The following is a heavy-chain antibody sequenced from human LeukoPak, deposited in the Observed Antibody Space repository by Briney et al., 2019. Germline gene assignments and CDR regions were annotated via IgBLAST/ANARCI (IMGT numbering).Heavy chain of an antibody. CDR3: ARASKDFWSGYSVDY. CDR2: INWNGGST. J-gene: IGHJ4*02. Sequence: GGSLRLSCAASGFTFDDYGMSWVRQAPGKGLEWVSGINWNGGSTGYADSVKGRFTISRDNAKNSLYLQMNRLRAEDTALYYCARASKDFWSGYSVDYWGQGTLVTVSS. CDR1: GFTFDDYG. V-gene: IGHV3-20*04. D-gene: IGHD3-3*01.